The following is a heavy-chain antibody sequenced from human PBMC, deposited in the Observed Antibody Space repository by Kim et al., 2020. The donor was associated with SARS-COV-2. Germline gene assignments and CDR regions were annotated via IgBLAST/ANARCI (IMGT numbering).Heavy chain of an antibody. CDR1: GGSFSGYY. CDR2: INHSGST. V-gene: IGHV4-34*01. J-gene: IGHJ6*02. Sequence: SETLSLTCAVYGGSFSGYYWSWIRQHPGKGLEWIGEINHSGSTNYNPSLKSRVTISVDTSKNQFSLKLSSVTAADTAVYYCARGLRPLYSYGLWGYGMDVWGQGTTVTVSS. CDR3: ARGLRPLYSYGLWGYGMDV. D-gene: IGHD5-18*01.